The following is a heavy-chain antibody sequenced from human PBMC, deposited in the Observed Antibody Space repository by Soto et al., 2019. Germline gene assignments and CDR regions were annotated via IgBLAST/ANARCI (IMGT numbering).Heavy chain of an antibody. Sequence: EVQLVESGGGLVQPGGSLKLSCAASGFTFSGSAMHWVRQASGKGLEWVGRIRSKANSYATAYAALVKGRFTISRDDSKNTAYLQMNSLKTEDTAVYYCTRPLAYCGGDCYSYWGQGTLVTVSS. CDR1: GFTFSGSA. J-gene: IGHJ4*02. V-gene: IGHV3-73*02. D-gene: IGHD2-21*02. CDR2: IRSKANSYAT. CDR3: TRPLAYCGGDCYSY.